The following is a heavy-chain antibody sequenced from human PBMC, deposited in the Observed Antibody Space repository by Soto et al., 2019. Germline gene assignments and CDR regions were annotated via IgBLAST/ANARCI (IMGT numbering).Heavy chain of an antibody. CDR3: VRNLWPDAFDI. V-gene: IGHV2-5*02. CDR1: GFSLSTSGVG. J-gene: IGHJ3*02. CDR2: IYWDDDK. D-gene: IGHD3-10*01. Sequence: QITLKESGPTLVKPTQTLTLTCTFSGFSLSTSGVGVGWIRQPPGKALEWLALIYWDDDKRYSPSLKSRLTITKDTSKNQVVLTMTNMDPVDTATYYCVRNLWPDAFDIWGQGTMVTVSS.